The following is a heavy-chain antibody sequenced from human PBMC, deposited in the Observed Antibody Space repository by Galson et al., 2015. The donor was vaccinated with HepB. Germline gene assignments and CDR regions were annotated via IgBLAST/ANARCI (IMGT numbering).Heavy chain of an antibody. CDR2: INPNSGDT. V-gene: IGHV1-2*02. CDR3: ARDGGYSNYWFDP. D-gene: IGHD4-11*01. J-gene: IGHJ5*02. Sequence: SVKVSCKASANTFTGYYVHWVRQAPGQGLEWMGWINPNSGDTNCGYKFQGRVTMTRDTSISTVYMELRRLRSDDTAVYYCARDGGYSNYWFDPWGLGTLVTVSS. CDR1: ANTFTGYY.